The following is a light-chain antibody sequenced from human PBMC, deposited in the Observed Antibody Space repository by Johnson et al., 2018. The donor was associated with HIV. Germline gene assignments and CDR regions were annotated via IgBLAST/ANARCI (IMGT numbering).Light chain of an antibody. V-gene: IGLV1-51*01. CDR3: GTWDSSLLYV. CDR1: SSNIGNNY. Sequence: QAVLTQPPSVSAAPGQTVTISCSGCSSNIGNNYVSWYQQVPGTAPKLLIYGNNKRPSGIPDRFSGSKSGTSATLGITALQTGDEDDYYCGTWDSSLLYVFGTGTKVTVL. J-gene: IGLJ1*01. CDR2: GNN.